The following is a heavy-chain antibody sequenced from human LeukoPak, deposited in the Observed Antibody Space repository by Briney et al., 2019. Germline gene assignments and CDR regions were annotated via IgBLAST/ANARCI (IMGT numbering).Heavy chain of an antibody. D-gene: IGHD3-16*01. J-gene: IGHJ6*02. CDR1: GFSFSTFV. CDR3: ARGGGLDV. Sequence: GSSLRLSCAASGFSFSTFVMHWARQAPGKGLEWVASINHNGNVNYYVDSVKGRFTISRDNAKNSLYLQMSNLRAEDTAVYFCARGGGLDVWGQGATVTVSS. CDR2: INHNGNVN. V-gene: IGHV3-7*03.